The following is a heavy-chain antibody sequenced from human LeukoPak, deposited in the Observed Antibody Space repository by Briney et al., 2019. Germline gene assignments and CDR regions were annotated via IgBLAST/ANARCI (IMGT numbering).Heavy chain of an antibody. CDR3: ARVRRVRGVNLYYFDY. Sequence: SETLSLTCTVSGGSMSSYYWSWIRQPPGKGLEWIGYIYYSGSTNYNPSLKNRVTISVDTSKNQFSLKLSSVTAADTAVYYCARVRRVRGVNLYYFDYWGQGTLVTVSS. CDR1: GGSMSSYY. D-gene: IGHD3-10*01. V-gene: IGHV4-59*01. J-gene: IGHJ4*02. CDR2: IYYSGST.